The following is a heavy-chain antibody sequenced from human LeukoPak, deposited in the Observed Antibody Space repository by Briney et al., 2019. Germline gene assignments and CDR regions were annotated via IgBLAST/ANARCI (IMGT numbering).Heavy chain of an antibody. CDR3: ARGGVEMATMGYFDY. Sequence: ASVKVSCKVSGYTLTELSMYWVRQAPGKGLEWMGGFDPEDGETIYAQKFQGRVTMTEDTSTDTAYMELSSLRSEDTAVYYCARGGVEMATMGYFDYWGQGTLVTVSS. V-gene: IGHV1-24*01. J-gene: IGHJ4*02. CDR1: GYTLTELS. D-gene: IGHD5-24*01. CDR2: FDPEDGET.